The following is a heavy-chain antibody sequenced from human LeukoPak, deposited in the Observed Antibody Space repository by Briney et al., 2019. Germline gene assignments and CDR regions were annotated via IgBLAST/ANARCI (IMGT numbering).Heavy chain of an antibody. CDR2: ISYDGSNK. V-gene: IGHV3-30*04. CDR3: ARDSGFSGTQRGEY. CDR1: GFTFSNYA. D-gene: IGHD3/OR15-3a*01. Sequence: RSLRLSCAASGFTFSNYAIHWVRQAPGKGLEWVAVISYDGSNKYYADSVKGRFTLSRDNSKNTLYLQMNSLRAEDTAVYYCARDSGFSGTQRGEYWGQGTLVTVSS. J-gene: IGHJ4*02.